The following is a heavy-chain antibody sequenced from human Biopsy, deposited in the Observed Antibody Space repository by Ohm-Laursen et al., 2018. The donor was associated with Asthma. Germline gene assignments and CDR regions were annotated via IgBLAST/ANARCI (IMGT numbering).Heavy chain of an antibody. CDR3: ARHDHRWDTYADF. Sequence: GTLSLTCTVSGVSIRSYYWTWIRQPPGKGLEWIGNIHYSGSTYSNPSLESRVTISVDTSKNQFSLILSSVTAADTAVYYCARHDHRWDTYADFWGQGTLVTVSS. CDR2: IHYSGST. V-gene: IGHV4-59*08. CDR1: GVSIRSYY. J-gene: IGHJ4*02. D-gene: IGHD2-2*01.